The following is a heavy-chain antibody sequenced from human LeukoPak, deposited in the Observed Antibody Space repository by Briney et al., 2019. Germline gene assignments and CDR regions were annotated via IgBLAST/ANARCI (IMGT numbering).Heavy chain of an antibody. V-gene: IGHV3-7*01. CDR1: GFSFSTFW. Sequence: GGSLRLSCTASGFSFSTFWMGWVRQAPGKGPEWVANIRHDGGEMYYVESVKGRFTISRDNSKNTLYLEMDSLRAEDTAVYYCARDGFQGSGTSRGAFDIWGQGTMVTVSS. J-gene: IGHJ3*02. CDR3: ARDGFQGSGTSRGAFDI. CDR2: IRHDGGEM. D-gene: IGHD3-10*01.